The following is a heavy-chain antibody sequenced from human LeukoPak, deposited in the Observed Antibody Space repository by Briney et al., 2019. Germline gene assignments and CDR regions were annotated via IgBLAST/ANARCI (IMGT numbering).Heavy chain of an antibody. CDR2: ISGSGGST. CDR1: GFTFSSDA. D-gene: IGHD4-17*01. V-gene: IGHV3-23*01. J-gene: IGHJ4*02. Sequence: GGSLRLSCAASGFTFSSDAMSWVRQAPGKGLEWVSAISGSGGSTYYADSVKGRFTISRDNSKNTLYLQMNSLRAEDTAVYYCAEVSGHGDYVSATDYWGQGTLVTVSS. CDR3: AEVSGHGDYVSATDY.